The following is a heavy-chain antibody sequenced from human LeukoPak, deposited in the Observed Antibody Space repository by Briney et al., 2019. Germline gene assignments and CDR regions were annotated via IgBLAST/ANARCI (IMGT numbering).Heavy chain of an antibody. V-gene: IGHV1-2*02. CDR1: GYTFTSYG. CDR2: INPNSGGT. D-gene: IGHD1-26*01. CDR3: ARSPTGGYYYMDV. Sequence: ASVKVSCKASGYTFTSYGISRVRQAPGQGLEWMGWINPNSGGTNYAQKFQGRVTMTRDTSISTAYMELSRLRSDDTAVYYCARSPTGGYYYMDVWGKGTTVTVSS. J-gene: IGHJ6*03.